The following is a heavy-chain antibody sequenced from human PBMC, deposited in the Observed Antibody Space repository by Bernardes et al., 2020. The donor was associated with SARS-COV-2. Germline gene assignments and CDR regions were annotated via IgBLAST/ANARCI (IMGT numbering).Heavy chain of an antibody. Sequence: GGSLRLSCAASGFTFSSYAMYWVRQAPGKGLEWVAVISYDGSNKYYADSVKGRFTISRDNSKNTLYLQMNSLRAEDTAVYYCARPDSGSYTGWFDPWGQGTLVTVSS. D-gene: IGHD1-26*01. CDR2: ISYDGSNK. V-gene: IGHV3-30-3*01. CDR3: ARPDSGSYTGWFDP. CDR1: GFTFSSYA. J-gene: IGHJ5*02.